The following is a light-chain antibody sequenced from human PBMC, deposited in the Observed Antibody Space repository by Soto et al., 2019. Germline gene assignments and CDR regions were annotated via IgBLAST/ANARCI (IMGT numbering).Light chain of an antibody. V-gene: IGKV3-11*01. CDR1: QSVSSY. CDR2: DAS. J-gene: IGKJ5*01. Sequence: EIVLTQSPDTLSLSPGERATLSCRASQSVSSYLAWYQHKPGQAPRLLIYDASDRATGIPARFSGSGSGTDFTLTIRSLEPEDFAVYYCQRRSNYQITFGQGTRLEIK. CDR3: QRRSNYQIT.